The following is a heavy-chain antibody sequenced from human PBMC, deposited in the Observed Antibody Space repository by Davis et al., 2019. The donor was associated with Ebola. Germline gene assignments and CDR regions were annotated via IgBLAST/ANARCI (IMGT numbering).Heavy chain of an antibody. J-gene: IGHJ4*02. D-gene: IGHD6-19*01. CDR3: ARGRNGGWDFDY. CDR1: GYTFNSHG. Sequence: ASVKVSCKASGYTFNSHGISWVRQAPGQGLEWMAWISAYNGNTTYAQKFQGRLTLTTDTSTSTVYMELRSLTSDATAEYYCARGRNGGWDFDYWGQGTRVTVSS. CDR2: ISAYNGNT. V-gene: IGHV1-18*01.